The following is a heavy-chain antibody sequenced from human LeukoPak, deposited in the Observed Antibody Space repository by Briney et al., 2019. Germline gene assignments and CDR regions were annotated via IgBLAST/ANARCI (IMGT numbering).Heavy chain of an antibody. CDR2: ISYDGSNK. Sequence: GGSLRLSCAASGFTFSSYAMHWVRQAPGKGLEWVAVISYDGSNKYYADSVKGRFTISRDNSKNTLYLQMNSLRAEDTAVYYCARERWPGAAGYYYYMDVWGKGTTVTVSS. CDR3: ARERWPGAAGYYYYMDV. D-gene: IGHD2-15*01. V-gene: IGHV3-30*04. J-gene: IGHJ6*03. CDR1: GFTFSSYA.